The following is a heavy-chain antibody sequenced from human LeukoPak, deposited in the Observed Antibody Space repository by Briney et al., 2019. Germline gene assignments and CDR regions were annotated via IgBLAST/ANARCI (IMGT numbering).Heavy chain of an antibody. CDR2: ISWNTYNI. Sequence: TGGSLRLSCAAFGFTFDDYAMHWVRQTPGKGLEWVSGISWNTYNIGYADSVKGRFTISRDNAKNSLYLQMNSLRAEDTAVYYCARERGGGGSGVVIKRSYYYMDVWGKGTTVTVSS. D-gene: IGHD3-3*01. CDR3: ARERGGGGSGVVIKRSYYYMDV. J-gene: IGHJ6*03. V-gene: IGHV3-9*01. CDR1: GFTFDDYA.